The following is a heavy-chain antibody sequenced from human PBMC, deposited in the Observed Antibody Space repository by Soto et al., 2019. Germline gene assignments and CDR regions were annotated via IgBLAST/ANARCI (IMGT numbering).Heavy chain of an antibody. CDR2: YGGSGGST. J-gene: IGHJ6*03. CDR3: VKFRGRAYHYYYMDV. CDR1: GFSFSTYG. Sequence: DVQLLESGGGLAQRGGSLRLSCAASGFSFSTYGMTWVRQAPGKGLEWVSYGGSGGSTYYADSVKGRFTISRDTSQNTLYLQMNTLRAEDTAVYYCVKFRGRAYHYYYMDVWGNGTTVTVSS. V-gene: IGHV3-23*01. D-gene: IGHD3-16*01.